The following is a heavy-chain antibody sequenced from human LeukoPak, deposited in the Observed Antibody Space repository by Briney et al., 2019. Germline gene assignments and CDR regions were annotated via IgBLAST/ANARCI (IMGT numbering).Heavy chain of an antibody. CDR1: GFTVSSNY. CDR3: ATWPGGWYGEDS. V-gene: IGHV3-53*01. D-gene: IGHD6-19*01. Sequence: GGSLRLSCAASGFTVSSNYMSWVRQAPGKGLEWVSVIYGGGSTYYADSVKGRFTISRDTFKNTVNLQMNSLRAEDTAVYYCATWPGGWYGEDSWGQGTLVTVSS. J-gene: IGHJ4*02. CDR2: IYGGGST.